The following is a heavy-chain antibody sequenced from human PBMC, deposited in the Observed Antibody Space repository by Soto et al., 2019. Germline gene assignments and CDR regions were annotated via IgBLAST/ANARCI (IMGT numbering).Heavy chain of an antibody. CDR2: IYYSGST. CDR1: GGSISSSSYY. D-gene: IGHD3-16*02. V-gene: IGHV4-39*01. J-gene: IGHJ4*02. CDR3: ARGVYDYIWGSYRYSSIDY. Sequence: SETLSLTCTVSGGSISSSSYYWGWIRQPPGKGLEWIGSIYYSGSTYYNPSLKSRVTISVDTSKNQFSLKLSSVTAADTAVYYCARGVYDYIWGSYRYSSIDYWGQGTLVTVSS.